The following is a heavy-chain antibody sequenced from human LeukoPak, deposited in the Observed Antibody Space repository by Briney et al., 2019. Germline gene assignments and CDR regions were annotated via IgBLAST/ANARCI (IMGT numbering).Heavy chain of an antibody. CDR3: ARDFRGMRLPATFDY. CDR1: GGSISSSSYY. V-gene: IGHV4-39*07. CDR2: IYYSGST. J-gene: IGHJ4*02. Sequence: PSETLSLTCTVSGGSISSSSYYWGWIRQPPGKGLEWIGSIYYSGSTYYNPSLKSRVTISVDTSKNQFSLKLSSVTAADTAVYYCARDFRGMRLPATFDYWGQGTLVTVSS. D-gene: IGHD2-8*01.